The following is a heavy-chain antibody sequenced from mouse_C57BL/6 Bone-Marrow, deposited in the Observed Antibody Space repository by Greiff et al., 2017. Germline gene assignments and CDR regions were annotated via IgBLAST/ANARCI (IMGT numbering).Heavy chain of an antibody. D-gene: IGHD1-1*01. CDR3: ARRGGITTVVARDFDY. CDR2: IYPGSGST. CDR1: GYTFTSYW. J-gene: IGHJ2*01. Sequence: QVQLQPPGAELVKPGASVKMSCKASGYTFTSYWITWVKQRPGQGLEWIGDIYPGSGSTNYNEKFKSKATLTVDTSSSTAYMQLSSLTSEDSAVYYCARRGGITTVVARDFDYWGQGTTLTVSS. V-gene: IGHV1-55*01.